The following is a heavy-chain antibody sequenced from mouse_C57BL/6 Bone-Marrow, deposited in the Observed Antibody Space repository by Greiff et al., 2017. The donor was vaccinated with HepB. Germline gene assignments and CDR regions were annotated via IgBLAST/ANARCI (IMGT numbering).Heavy chain of an antibody. Sequence: QVHVKQSGAELVRPGTSVKMSCKASGYTFTNYWIGWAKQRPGHGLEWIGDIYPGGGYTNYNEKFKGKATLTADKSSSTAYMQFSSLTSEDSAIYYCARSEDYGFAYWGQGTLVTVSA. J-gene: IGHJ3*01. CDR3: ARSEDYGFAY. CDR2: IYPGGGYT. V-gene: IGHV1-63*01. D-gene: IGHD2-4*01. CDR1: GYTFTNYW.